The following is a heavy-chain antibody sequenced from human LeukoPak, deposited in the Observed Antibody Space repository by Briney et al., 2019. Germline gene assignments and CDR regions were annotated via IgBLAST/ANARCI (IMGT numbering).Heavy chain of an antibody. D-gene: IGHD5-12*01. V-gene: IGHV4-38-2*02. CDR2: IYHSGST. Sequence: SETLSLTCTVSGYSISSGYYWGWIRQPPGKGLEWIGSIYHSGSTYYNPSLKSRVTISVDTFKYRFSLKLSSVTAADTAVYYCARITPLLDIRQLGPDELDYWGQGTLVTVSS. CDR1: GYSISSGYY. CDR3: ARITPLLDIRQLGPDELDY. J-gene: IGHJ4*02.